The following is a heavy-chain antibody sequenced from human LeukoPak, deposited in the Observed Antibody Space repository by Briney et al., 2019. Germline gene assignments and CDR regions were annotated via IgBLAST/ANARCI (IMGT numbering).Heavy chain of an antibody. D-gene: IGHD6-6*01. J-gene: IGHJ6*03. CDR2: IYYSGST. CDR3: ATRSALDYYLDV. Sequence: SETLSLTCTVSGGSVRSSLYYWVWIRRPPGKGLEWIGNIYYSGSTYYNPSLKSRVTISVDTSKDQFSLKVTSVTAADTAVYYCATRSALDYYLDVWGKGTTVTVSS. CDR1: GGSVRSSLYY. V-gene: IGHV4-39*01.